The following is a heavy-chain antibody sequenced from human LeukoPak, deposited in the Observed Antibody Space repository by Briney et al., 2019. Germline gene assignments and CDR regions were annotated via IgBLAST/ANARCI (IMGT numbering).Heavy chain of an antibody. D-gene: IGHD6-19*01. Sequence: SETLSLTCTVSGGSISSYYWSWIRQPPGKGLEWIGYIYYSGSTNYNPSLKSRLTISVDTSKNQLSLRLSSVTAADTAVYYCAKGIAVAGTVISDYWGQGTLVTVSS. V-gene: IGHV4-59*08. CDR2: IYYSGST. CDR3: AKGIAVAGTVISDY. CDR1: GGSISSYY. J-gene: IGHJ4*02.